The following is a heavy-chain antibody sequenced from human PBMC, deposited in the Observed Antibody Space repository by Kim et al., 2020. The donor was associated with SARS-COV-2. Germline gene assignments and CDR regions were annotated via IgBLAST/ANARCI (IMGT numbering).Heavy chain of an antibody. CDR3: ARDTPSGGTLDY. D-gene: IGHD6-19*01. CDR2: ISSSSSYI. V-gene: IGHV3-21*01. CDR1: GFTFSSYS. Sequence: GGSLRLSCAASGFTFSSYSMNWVRQAPGKGLEWVSSISSSSSYIYYADSVKGRFTISRENAKNSLYLQMNSLRAEDTAVYYCARDTPSGGTLDYWGQGTLVTVSS. J-gene: IGHJ4*02.